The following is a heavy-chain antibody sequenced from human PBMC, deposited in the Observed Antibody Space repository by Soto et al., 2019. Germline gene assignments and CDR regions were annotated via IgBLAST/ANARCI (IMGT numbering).Heavy chain of an antibody. CDR2: IYYSXTT. Sequence: NPSXTXSLTCTVSGGSIGSSIYYWGWIRQPXGKGREWIGXIYYSXTTYYTQSLPTXFTISVDTPKHQLSLTLTSVTDADKDVSYCASLTYWGWGSSWGQGTLVTVYS. D-gene: IGHD3-10*01. CDR3: ASLTYWGWGSS. V-gene: IGHV4-39*01. CDR1: GGSIGSSIYY. J-gene: IGHJ4*02.